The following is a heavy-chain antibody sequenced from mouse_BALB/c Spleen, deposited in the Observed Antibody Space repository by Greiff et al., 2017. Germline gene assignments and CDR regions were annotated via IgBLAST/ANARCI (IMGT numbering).Heavy chain of an antibody. V-gene: IGHV1-63*02. Sequence: QVQLQQSGAELVRPGTSVKISCKASGYTFTNYWLGWVKQRPGHGLEWIGDIYPGGGYTNYNEKFKGKATLTADTSSSTAYMQLSSLTSEDSAVYFCARSYYRYEGFDYWGQGTTLTVSS. D-gene: IGHD2-14*01. J-gene: IGHJ2*01. CDR2: IYPGGGYT. CDR1: GYTFTNYW. CDR3: ARSYYRYEGFDY.